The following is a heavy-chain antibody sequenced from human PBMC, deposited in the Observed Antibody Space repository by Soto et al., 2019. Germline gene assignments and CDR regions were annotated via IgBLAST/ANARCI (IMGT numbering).Heavy chain of an antibody. CDR2: IIPIFGTA. V-gene: IGHV1-69*06. D-gene: IGHD6-19*01. CDR3: ARNPRVVIAVRPGYYYCGMDV. J-gene: IGHJ6*02. CDR1: GGTFSSYA. Sequence: QVQLVQSGAEVKKPGSSVKVSCKASGGTFSSYALSWVRQAPGQGLEWMGGIIPIFGTANYAQKFQGSVTITADKSTNTAYMEMSSLRSADTAVYYCARNPRVVIAVRPGYYYCGMDVWGQGTTVTVSS.